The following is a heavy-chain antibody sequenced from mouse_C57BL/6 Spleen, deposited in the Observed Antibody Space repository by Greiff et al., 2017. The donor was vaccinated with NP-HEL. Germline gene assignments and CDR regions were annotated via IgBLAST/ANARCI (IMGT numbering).Heavy chain of an antibody. CDR1: GYTFTDYN. D-gene: IGHD1-1*01. J-gene: IGHJ1*03. CDR2: INPNNGGT. CDR3: AREEGGSSHWYFDV. Sequence: VQLQQSGPELVKPGASVKIPCKASGYTFTDYNMDWVKQSHGKSLEWIGDINPNNGGTIYNQKFKGKATLTVDKSSSTAYMELRSLTSEDTAVYYCAREEGGSSHWYFDVWGTGTTVTVSS. V-gene: IGHV1-18*01.